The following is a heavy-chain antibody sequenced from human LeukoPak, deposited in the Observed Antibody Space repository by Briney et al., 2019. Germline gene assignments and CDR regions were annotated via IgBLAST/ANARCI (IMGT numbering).Heavy chain of an antibody. CDR2: ISGSGGST. V-gene: IGHV3-23*01. CDR3: ATPDSSGYPSRYYFDY. J-gene: IGHJ4*02. Sequence: PGGSLRLSCAASGFTFSSYAMSWVRQAPGKGLEWVSAISGSGGSTYYADSVKGRFTISRDNSKNTLYLQMNSLRAEDTAVYYCATPDSSGYPSRYYFDYWGQGTLVTVSS. CDR1: GFTFSSYA. D-gene: IGHD3-22*01.